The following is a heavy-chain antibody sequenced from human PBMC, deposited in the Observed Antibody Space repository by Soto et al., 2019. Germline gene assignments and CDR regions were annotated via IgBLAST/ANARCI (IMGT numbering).Heavy chain of an antibody. Sequence: QVQLVESGGGLVKPGGSLRLSCAASGFILSDYYMSWIRQAPGKGLDWVSYISVSGTSIYYADSVKGRFTVSRDNAKXXXXXXXXXXXXXXXXXXXXXXXXXXXXXXGLDVWGQGTTVTVSS. V-gene: IGHV3-11*01. CDR1: GFILSDYY. J-gene: IGHJ6*02. CDR2: ISVSGTSI. CDR3: XXXXXXXXXXGLDV.